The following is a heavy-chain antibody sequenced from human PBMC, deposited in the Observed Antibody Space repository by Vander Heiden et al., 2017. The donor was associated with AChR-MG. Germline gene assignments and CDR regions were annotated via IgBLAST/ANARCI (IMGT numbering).Heavy chain of an antibody. J-gene: IGHJ6*02. V-gene: IGHV3-23*01. CDR2: ISGSGGST. D-gene: IGHD6-6*01. Sequence: EVQLLESGGGLVQPGGSLRLPCAASGSTFGSYAMSWVRQAPGKGLGWVSAISGSGGSTYYADSVKGRFTISRDNSKNTLYLQMNSLRAEDTAVYYCAKIFAARALHGMDVWGQGTTVTVSS. CDR3: AKIFAARALHGMDV. CDR1: GSTFGSYA.